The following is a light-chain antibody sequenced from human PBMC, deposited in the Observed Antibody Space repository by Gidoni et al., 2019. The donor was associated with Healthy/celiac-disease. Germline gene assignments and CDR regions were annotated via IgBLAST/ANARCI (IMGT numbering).Light chain of an antibody. V-gene: IGKV1-9*01. Sequence: DIQLPQSPSFLSASVGDRVTITCRASKGISSYLAWYQQKPGKAPKLLIYAASTLQSGVPSRFSGSGSGTEVTLTISSLQPEDFATYYCQQLNSYPPWTFGQGTKVEIK. CDR3: QQLNSYPPWT. J-gene: IGKJ1*01. CDR1: KGISSY. CDR2: AAS.